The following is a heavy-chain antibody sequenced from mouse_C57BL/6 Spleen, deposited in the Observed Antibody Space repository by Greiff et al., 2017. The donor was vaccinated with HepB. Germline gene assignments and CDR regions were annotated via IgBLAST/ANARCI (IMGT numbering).Heavy chain of an antibody. V-gene: IGHV1-69*01. Sequence: QVQLQQPGAELVMPGASVKLSCKASGYTFTSYWMHWVKQRPGQGLEWIGEIDPSDSYTNYNQKFKGKSTVTVDKSSSTAYMQLSSLTSEDSAVYYCARKGDAGFAYWGQGTLVTVSA. CDR1: GYTFTSYW. J-gene: IGHJ3*01. CDR2: IDPSDSYT. CDR3: ARKGDAGFAY.